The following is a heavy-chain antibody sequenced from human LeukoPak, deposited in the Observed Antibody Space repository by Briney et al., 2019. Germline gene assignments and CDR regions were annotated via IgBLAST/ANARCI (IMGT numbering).Heavy chain of an antibody. J-gene: IGHJ6*03. D-gene: IGHD5-12*01. CDR3: ARRSGYAYYYYYMDV. CDR1: GFTFSTYE. Sequence: GGSQRLSCAASGFTFSTYEMNWVRQTPGKGLEWVSYISSSGSTIYYADSVKGRFTISRDNAKNSLYLQMNSLRAEDTAIYYCARRSGYAYYYYYMDVWGKGTTVTVSS. V-gene: IGHV3-48*03. CDR2: ISSSGSTI.